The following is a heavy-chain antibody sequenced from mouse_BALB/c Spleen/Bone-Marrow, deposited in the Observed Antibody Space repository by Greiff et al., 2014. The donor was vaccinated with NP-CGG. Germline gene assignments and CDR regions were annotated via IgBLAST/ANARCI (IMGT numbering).Heavy chain of an antibody. J-gene: IGHJ3*01. V-gene: IGHV5-12-2*01. Sequence: EVKVEESGGGLVQPGGSLKLSCAASGFFFSSYTMSWVRQTPEKRLVWVAYIWDGGGSIYYTDTVKGRFTISKDNDKNPLDLQMSSLKSEDTAMYYCASHYYDSSPFAYWGQGTLLTVSA. CDR1: GFFFSSYT. D-gene: IGHD1-1*01. CDR2: IWDGGGSI. CDR3: ASHYYDSSPFAY.